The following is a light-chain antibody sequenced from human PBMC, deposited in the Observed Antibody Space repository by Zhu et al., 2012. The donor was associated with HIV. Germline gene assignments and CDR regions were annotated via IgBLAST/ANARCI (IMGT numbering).Light chain of an antibody. J-gene: IGKJ2*01. Sequence: DIQMTQSPSTLSASVGDRVTITCRASQSIGDLLAWYLQKPGKAPNLLISKASTLESRVPSRFSGSGSGTEFTLTINNLQPDDFATYFCHQYNSYNTFGQGTKVEIK. V-gene: IGKV1-5*03. CDR3: HQYNSYNT. CDR1: QSIGDL. CDR2: KAS.